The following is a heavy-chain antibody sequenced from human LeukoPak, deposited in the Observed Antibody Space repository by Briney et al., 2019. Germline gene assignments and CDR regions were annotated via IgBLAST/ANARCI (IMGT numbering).Heavy chain of an antibody. CDR2: ISYDGSNK. V-gene: IGHV3-30*03. D-gene: IGHD3-10*01. J-gene: IGHJ6*03. CDR3: ARRRGDGSGTYYIKYYYYYYMDV. CDR1: GFTFSSYG. Sequence: GGSLRLSCAASGFTFSSYGMHWVRQAPGKGLEWVAVISYDGSNKYYADSVKGRFTISRDNSKNTLYLQMNSLRAEDTAVYYCARRRGDGSGTYYIKYYYYYYMDVWGKGTTVTVSS.